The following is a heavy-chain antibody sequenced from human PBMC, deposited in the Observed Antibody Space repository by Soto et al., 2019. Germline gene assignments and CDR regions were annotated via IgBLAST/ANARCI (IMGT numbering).Heavy chain of an antibody. CDR2: IIPILGIA. CDR3: ARGWYSSSWFPSWY. V-gene: IGHV1-69*02. Sequence: SVKVSCKASGGTFSSYTISWVRQAPGQGLEWMGRIIPILGIANYAQKFQGRVTITADESTSTAYMELSSLRSEDTAVYYCARGWYSSSWFPSWYWGQGTLVTVSS. J-gene: IGHJ4*02. CDR1: GGTFSSYT. D-gene: IGHD6-13*01.